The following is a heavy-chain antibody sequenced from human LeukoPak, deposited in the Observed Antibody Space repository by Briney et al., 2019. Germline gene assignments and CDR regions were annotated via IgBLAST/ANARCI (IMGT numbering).Heavy chain of an antibody. CDR1: GLTFSSYA. J-gene: IGHJ4*02. Sequence: GGSLRLSCAASGLTFSSYAMSWVRQAPGKGLEWVSAISGSGGSTYYADSVKGRFTISRDNSKNTLYLQMNSLRAEDTAVYYCAKVSYGFSFNPASGYWGQGTLVTVSS. D-gene: IGHD5-18*01. CDR2: ISGSGGST. V-gene: IGHV3-23*01. CDR3: AKVSYGFSFNPASGY.